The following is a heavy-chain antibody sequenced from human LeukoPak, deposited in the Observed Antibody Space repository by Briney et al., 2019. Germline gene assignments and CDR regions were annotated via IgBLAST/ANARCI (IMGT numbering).Heavy chain of an antibody. CDR3: AKASAMIVVVSKHFDY. CDR2: INSDASVT. J-gene: IGHJ4*02. V-gene: IGHV3-74*01. CDR1: GFTFSNYW. Sequence: GGSLRLSCAASGFTFSNYWMHWVRQTPGKGLVWVSRINSDASVTTYADSVKGRFTISRDNAKNTLYLQMNSLRAEDTAVYYCAKASAMIVVVSKHFDYWGQGTLVTVSS. D-gene: IGHD3-22*01.